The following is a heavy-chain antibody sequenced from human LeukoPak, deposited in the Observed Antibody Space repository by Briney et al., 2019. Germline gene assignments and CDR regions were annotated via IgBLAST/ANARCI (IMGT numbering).Heavy chain of an antibody. J-gene: IGHJ6*02. CDR3: ARHRNYPSQYGMDV. Sequence: GEPLNTSLKAPGSRFTSYSSGWVPNLPGKGLEWMGIIYPGDSNTRYSPSFQGQVTISADKSVSTAYLQWSSLKASDTAMYYCARHRNYPSQYGMDVWGQGTTVTVSS. CDR1: GSRFTSYS. V-gene: IGHV5-51*01. CDR2: IYPGDSNT. D-gene: IGHD1-7*01.